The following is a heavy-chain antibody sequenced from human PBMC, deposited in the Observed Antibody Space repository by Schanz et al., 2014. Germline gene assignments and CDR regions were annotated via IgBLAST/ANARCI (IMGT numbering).Heavy chain of an antibody. Sequence: QVQLVQSGAEMKKPGASVKVSCKASGYIFIGYYIHWVRQAPGQGLEWMATINPSGGSTSFAQKFQGRVTMTRATSTSTVNMELTSLRSEDTAVYYCARDPYSASYFPSPPLYGLDVWGQGTTVTVSS. J-gene: IGHJ6*02. V-gene: IGHV1-46*01. CDR1: GYIFIGYY. D-gene: IGHD1-26*01. CDR3: ARDPYSASYFPSPPLYGLDV. CDR2: INPSGGST.